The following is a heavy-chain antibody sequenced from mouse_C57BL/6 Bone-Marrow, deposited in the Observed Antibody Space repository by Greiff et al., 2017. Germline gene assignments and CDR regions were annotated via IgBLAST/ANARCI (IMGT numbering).Heavy chain of an antibody. CDR1: GYTFTSYW. J-gene: IGHJ4*01. D-gene: IGHD4-1*01. CDR2: IYPGSGST. CDR3: ARWANWDFMDY. V-gene: IGHV1-55*01. Sequence: QVQLQQPGAELVKPGASVKMSCKASGYTFTSYWITWVKQRPGQGLEWIGDIYPGSGSTNYNEKFKSKATLNGDTSSSTAYMQLSSLTSEYTAVYCGARWANWDFMDYWGQGTSVTVSS.